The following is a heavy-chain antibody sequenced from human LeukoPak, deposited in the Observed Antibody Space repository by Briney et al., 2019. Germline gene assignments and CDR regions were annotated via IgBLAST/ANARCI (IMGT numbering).Heavy chain of an antibody. V-gene: IGHV4-38-2*02. J-gene: IGHJ5*02. CDR2: FYHGGST. CDR1: GYSISTGYY. CDR3: ARRLADSSGYFEEIWFDP. Sequence: SETLSLTCTVSGYSISTGYYWDWIRQPPGKGLEWIGTFYHGGSTYYNPSLKSRVTISVDTSKNQFSLNLTSVTAADTAVYYCARRLADSSGYFEEIWFDPWGQGTLVTVSS. D-gene: IGHD3-22*01.